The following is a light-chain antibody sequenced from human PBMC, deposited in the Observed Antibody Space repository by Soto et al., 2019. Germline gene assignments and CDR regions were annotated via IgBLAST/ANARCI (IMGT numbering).Light chain of an antibody. Sequence: DIQMTQSPSTLSASVGDRVTITGRASQSISAWLAWYQQKPGKAPKLLIYDASNLVTGVPSRFTGSGSGTDFTLPISSLQPDDYATYYCQQYDTFLRTCGQGTKVDFK. V-gene: IGKV1-5*01. CDR3: QQYDTFLRT. CDR1: QSISAW. J-gene: IGKJ1*01. CDR2: DAS.